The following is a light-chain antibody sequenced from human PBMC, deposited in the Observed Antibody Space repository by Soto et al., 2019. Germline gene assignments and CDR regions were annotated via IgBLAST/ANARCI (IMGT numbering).Light chain of an antibody. CDR2: EVS. V-gene: IGLV2-14*01. CDR1: SSDVGGYNY. CDR3: SSYRSGSTPWV. Sequence: QSALTQPASVSGSPGQSITISCTGTSSDVGGYNYVSWYQQHPGKAPKLMIYEVSNRPSGVSIRFSGSKSGNTASLTISGLQAEDEGNYYCSSYRSGSTPWVFGGGTQLTVL. J-gene: IGLJ3*02.